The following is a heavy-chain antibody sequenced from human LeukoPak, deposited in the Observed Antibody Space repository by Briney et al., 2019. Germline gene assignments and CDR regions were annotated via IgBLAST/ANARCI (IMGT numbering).Heavy chain of an antibody. D-gene: IGHD6-13*01. CDR3: ATCDHGFSSWCSVYDY. CDR1: GFTFSSYA. V-gene: IGHV3-23*01. CDR2: ISGSGGST. Sequence: PGGSLRLSCAASGFTFSSYAMSWVRQAPGKGLEWVSAISGSGGSTYYADSVKGRFTISRDNSKNTLYLQMNSLRAEDTAVYYCATCDHGFSSWCSVYDYWGQGTLVTVSS. J-gene: IGHJ4*02.